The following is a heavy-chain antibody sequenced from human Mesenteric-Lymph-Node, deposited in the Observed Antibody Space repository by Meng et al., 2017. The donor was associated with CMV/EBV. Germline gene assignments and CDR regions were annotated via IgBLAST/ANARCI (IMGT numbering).Heavy chain of an antibody. CDR2: ISHDGGNK. D-gene: IGHD2-15*01. J-gene: IGHJ4*02. Sequence: GGSLRLSCTASELSLSNFGVHWVRQAPGKGLEWVAVISHDGGNKYYADSVKGRFTISRDDSKNTLYLQMNNVRGEDTAVYYCLVGAPLGHWGQGTLVTVSS. CDR3: LVGAPLGH. CDR1: ELSLSNFG. V-gene: IGHV3-30*03.